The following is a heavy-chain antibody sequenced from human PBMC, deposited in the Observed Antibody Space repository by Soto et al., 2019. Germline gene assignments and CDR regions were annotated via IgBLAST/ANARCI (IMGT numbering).Heavy chain of an antibody. CDR3: AKAQGLYYYYGMDV. CDR1: GFTFSSYG. J-gene: IGHJ6*02. V-gene: IGHV3-30*18. Sequence: GGSLRLSCAASGFTFSSYGMHWVRQAPGKGLEWVAVISYDGSNKYYADSVKGRFTISRDNPKNTLYLQMNSLRAEDTAVYYCAKAQGLYYYYGMDVWGQGTTVTVSS. CDR2: ISYDGSNK.